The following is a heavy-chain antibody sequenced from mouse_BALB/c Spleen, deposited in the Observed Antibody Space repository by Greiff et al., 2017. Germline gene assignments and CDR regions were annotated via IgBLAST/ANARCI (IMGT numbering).Heavy chain of an antibody. V-gene: IGHV3-2*02. J-gene: IGHJ3*01. CDR1: GYSITSDYA. CDR2: ISYSGST. CDR3: ASDYAWFAY. Sequence: EVQRVESGPGLVKPSQSLSLTCTVTGYSITSDYAWNWIRQFPGNKLEWMGYISYSGSTSYNPSLKSRISITRDTSKNQFFLQLNSVTTEDTATYYCASDYAWFAYWGQGTLVTVSA. D-gene: IGHD2-4*01.